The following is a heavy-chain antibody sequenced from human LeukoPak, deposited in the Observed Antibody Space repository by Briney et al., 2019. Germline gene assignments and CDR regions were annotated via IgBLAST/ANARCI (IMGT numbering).Heavy chain of an antibody. CDR1: GYTFTSYD. J-gene: IGHJ4*02. V-gene: IGHV1-8*01. CDR2: MNPNSGNT. CDR3: ARHTRYCSSTSCYSVGFDY. Sequence: ASVKVSCKASGYTFTSYDINWVRQATGQGLEWMGWMNPNSGNTGYAQKFQGRVTMTRNTSISTAYTELSSLRSEDTAVYYCARHTRYCSSTSCYSVGFDYWGQGTLVTVSS. D-gene: IGHD2-2*01.